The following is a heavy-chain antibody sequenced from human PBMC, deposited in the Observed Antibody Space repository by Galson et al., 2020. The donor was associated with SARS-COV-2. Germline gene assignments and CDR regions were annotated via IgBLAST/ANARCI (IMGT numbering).Heavy chain of an antibody. Sequence: GGSLRLSCAASRFTFSSYAMGWVRQAPGKGLEWVSGVSGSGGSTYYADSVKGRFAISRDNSKNTLYLQMRSLRAEDTAVYYCAKGHSMIVVVFAYYFDYWGQGTLVTVSS. D-gene: IGHD3-22*01. CDR2: VSGSGGST. CDR3: AKGHSMIVVVFAYYFDY. V-gene: IGHV3-23*01. J-gene: IGHJ4*02. CDR1: RFTFSSYA.